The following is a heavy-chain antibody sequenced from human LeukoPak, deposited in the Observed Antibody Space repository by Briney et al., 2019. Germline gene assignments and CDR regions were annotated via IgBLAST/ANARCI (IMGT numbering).Heavy chain of an antibody. CDR1: GGSFSGDY. J-gene: IGHJ4*02. CDR2: INHSGST. D-gene: IGHD5-24*01. CDR3: ARGAGYKKELDY. Sequence: SETLSLTCAVYGGSFSGDYWSWIRQPPGKGLEWIGEINHSGSTNYNPSLKSRVTISVDTSKNQFSLKLSSVTAADTAVYYCARGAGYKKELDYWGQGTLVTVSS. V-gene: IGHV4-34*01.